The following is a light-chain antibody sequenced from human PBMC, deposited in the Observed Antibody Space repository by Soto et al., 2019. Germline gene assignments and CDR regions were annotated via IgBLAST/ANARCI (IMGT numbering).Light chain of an antibody. V-gene: IGLV2-8*01. J-gene: IGLJ2*01. Sequence: QSALTQPPSASGSPGQSVTISCTGTSSDVGGFNYVSWYQQHPGQAPKLMIYEVTKRPSGVPDRFSGSKSGNTASLTVSGLQAEDEADYYCSSYAGSNNVVFGGGTKLPS. CDR2: EVT. CDR1: SSDVGGFNY. CDR3: SSYAGSNNVV.